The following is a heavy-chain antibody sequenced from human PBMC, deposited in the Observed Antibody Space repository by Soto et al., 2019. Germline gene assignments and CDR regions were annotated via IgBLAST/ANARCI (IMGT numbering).Heavy chain of an antibody. D-gene: IGHD2-8*02. V-gene: IGHV4-4*07. CDR3: ARGMTPPGAPAWYYFDS. J-gene: IGHJ4*02. CDR1: GASITGSSY. Sequence: SETLSLTCTVSGASITGSSYWSWIRQPAGKGLEWVGRFSLSGTTNYNPSLRSRVTMSADVSKNQFSLRLTSVTAADTALYYCARGMTPPGAPAWYYFDSWGQGTLVTVSS. CDR2: FSLSGTT.